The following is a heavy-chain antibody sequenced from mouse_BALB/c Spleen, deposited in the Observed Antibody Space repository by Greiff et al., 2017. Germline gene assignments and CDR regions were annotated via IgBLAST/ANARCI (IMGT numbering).Heavy chain of an antibody. D-gene: IGHD1-3*01. CDR3: ARDSGDFDY. CDR2: INSNGGST. J-gene: IGHJ2*01. V-gene: IGHV5-6-3*01. CDR1: GFTFSSYG. Sequence: EVKLQESGGGLVQPGGSLKLSCAASGFTFSSYGMSWVRQTPDKRLELVATINSNGGSTYYPDSVKGRFTISRDNAKNTLYLQMSSLKSEDTAMYYCARDSGDFDYWGQGTTLTVSS.